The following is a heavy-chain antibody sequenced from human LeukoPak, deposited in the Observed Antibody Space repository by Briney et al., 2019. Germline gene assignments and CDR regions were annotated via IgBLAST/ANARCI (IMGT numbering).Heavy chain of an antibody. D-gene: IGHD3-9*01. J-gene: IGHJ5*02. CDR1: GGSFSGYY. CDR3: ARERAYYDILPRWFDP. CDR2: IYTSGST. Sequence: SETLSLTCAVYGGSFSGYYWSWIRQPAGKGLEWIGRIYTSGSTSYNPSLKSRVTISVDTSKNQFSLKLSSVTAADTAVYYCARERAYYDILPRWFDPWGQGSLVTVSS. V-gene: IGHV4-4*07.